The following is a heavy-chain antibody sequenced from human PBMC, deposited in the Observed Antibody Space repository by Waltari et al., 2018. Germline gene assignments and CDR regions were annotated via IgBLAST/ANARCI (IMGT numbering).Heavy chain of an antibody. V-gene: IGHV1-18*01. CDR3: ARMARKTYSSPVAGRDYYYGMDV. CDR1: GYTFTSYG. J-gene: IGHJ6*02. Sequence: QVQLVQSGAEVKKPGASVKVSCKASGYTFTSYGISWVRQAPGQGLEWMGWISAYNGNTNYAQKIQGRVTMTTDTSTRTAYMELRSLRADDTAVYYCARMARKTYSSPVAGRDYYYGMDVWGLGTTVTVSS. D-gene: IGHD6-13*01. CDR2: ISAYNGNT.